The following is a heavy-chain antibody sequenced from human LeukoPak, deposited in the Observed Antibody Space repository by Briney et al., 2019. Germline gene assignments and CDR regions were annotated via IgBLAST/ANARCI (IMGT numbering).Heavy chain of an antibody. CDR2: IYYSGRS. J-gene: IGHJ4*02. CDR3: ARDSSGSFLDD. Sequence: SQTLSLTRIISGGSLDNVNYYWRWIRQHPGGGLEWIGSIYYSGRSFYNPSLESLLIMSVDTSKNQFSLNLNSVTAADTAVYYWARDSSGSFLDDWGPGTLVTVSS. D-gene: IGHD6-19*01. CDR1: GGSLDNVNYY. V-gene: IGHV4-31*01.